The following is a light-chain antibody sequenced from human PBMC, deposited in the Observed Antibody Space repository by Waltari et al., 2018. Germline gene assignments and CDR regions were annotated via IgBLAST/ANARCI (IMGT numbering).Light chain of an antibody. CDR1: PSVSSN. J-gene: IGKJ3*01. CDR2: GAS. CDR3: QQYNNWPLFT. V-gene: IGKV3-15*01. Sequence: EIVMTQSPATLSVSPGERATLSCRASPSVSSNLAWYQQKPGQAPRLLIYGASTRATGIAARFSGSGSGTEFTLTISSLQSEDFAVYYCQQYNNWPLFTFGPGTKVDIK.